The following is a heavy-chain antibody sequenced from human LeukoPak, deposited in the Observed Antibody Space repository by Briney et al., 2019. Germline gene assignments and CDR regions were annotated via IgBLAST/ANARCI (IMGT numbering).Heavy chain of an antibody. CDR3: ARARGWGHYYYYGMDV. J-gene: IGHJ6*02. D-gene: IGHD1-26*01. V-gene: IGHV1-46*01. CDR1: GYTFTSYH. CDR2: INPSGGST. Sequence: ASVKVSCKASGYTFTSYHMQWVRQAPGQGLEWMGIINPSGGSTNYAQKFQGRVTMTRDTSTSTVYMELSSLRSEDTAVYYCARARGWGHYYYYGMDVWGQGTTVTVSS.